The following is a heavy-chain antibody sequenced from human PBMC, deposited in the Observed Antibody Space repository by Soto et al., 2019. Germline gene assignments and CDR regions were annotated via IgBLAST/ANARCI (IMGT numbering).Heavy chain of an antibody. CDR1: GFTFSSYS. D-gene: IGHD6-13*01. CDR2: ISSSSSYI. Sequence: GGSLRLSCAASGFTFSSYSMNWVRQAPGKGLEWVSSISSSSSYIYYADSVKGRFTISRDNAKNSLYLQMNSLRAEDTAVYYCARVSYSSSWDYYYYGMDVWGQGTTVTVSS. CDR3: ARVSYSSSWDYYYYGMDV. J-gene: IGHJ6*02. V-gene: IGHV3-21*01.